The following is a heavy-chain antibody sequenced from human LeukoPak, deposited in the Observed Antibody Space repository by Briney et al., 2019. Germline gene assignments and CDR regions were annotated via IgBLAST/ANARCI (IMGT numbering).Heavy chain of an antibody. V-gene: IGHV3-23*01. D-gene: IGHD4-17*01. CDR1: GFTFSSYA. CDR3: AKDIFVDYGGVDY. Sequence: PGGSLRLSCAASGFTFSSYAMSWVRQAPGKGLEWVSGIRGSGGSTHYADSVKGRFTISRDNSKNTLYLQMNSLRAEDTAVYYCAKDIFVDYGGVDYWGQGTLVTVSS. J-gene: IGHJ4*02. CDR2: IRGSGGST.